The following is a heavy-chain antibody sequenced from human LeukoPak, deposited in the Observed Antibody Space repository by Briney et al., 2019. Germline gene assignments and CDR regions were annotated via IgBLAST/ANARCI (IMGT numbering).Heavy chain of an antibody. CDR2: ICARGST. CDR3: ARKGDV. V-gene: IGHV4-61*02. J-gene: IGHJ6*04. CDR1: GGSISSGSYY. Sequence: SQTLSLTCTVSGGSISSGSYYWGSVRQPPGRGLERIGCICARGSTNYKPSLKSRDTLSVDTSKNQFSLKLSSVTAANTAVYYCARKGDVWGKGTRVTVSS.